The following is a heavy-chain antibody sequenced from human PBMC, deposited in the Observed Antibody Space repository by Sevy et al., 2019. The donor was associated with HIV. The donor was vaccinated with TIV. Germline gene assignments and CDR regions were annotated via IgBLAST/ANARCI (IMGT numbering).Heavy chain of an antibody. CDR1: GFTFSGSA. J-gene: IGHJ4*02. CDR3: TRSMEWVVISSFDY. D-gene: IGHD3-22*01. CDR2: IRSKANSYAT. Sequence: GGSLRLSCAASGFTFSGSAMHWVRQASGKGLEWVGRIRSKANSYATAHAASVKGRFTISRDDSKNTAYLQMNSLKTEDTAVYYCTRSMEWVVISSFDYWGQGTLVTVSS. V-gene: IGHV3-73*01.